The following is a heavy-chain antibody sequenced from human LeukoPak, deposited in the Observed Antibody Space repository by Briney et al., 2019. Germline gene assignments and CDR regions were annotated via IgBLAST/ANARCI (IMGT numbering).Heavy chain of an antibody. CDR3: ARELVSSWYAPRWFDP. Sequence: PSETLSLTCTVSGGSISSSSYYWGWIRQPPGKGLEWIGSIYYSGSTYYNPSLKSRVTISVDTSKNQFSLKLSSVTAADTAVYYCARELVSSWYAPRWFDPWGQGTLVTVSS. CDR2: IYYSGST. V-gene: IGHV4-39*07. J-gene: IGHJ5*02. D-gene: IGHD6-13*01. CDR1: GGSISSSSYY.